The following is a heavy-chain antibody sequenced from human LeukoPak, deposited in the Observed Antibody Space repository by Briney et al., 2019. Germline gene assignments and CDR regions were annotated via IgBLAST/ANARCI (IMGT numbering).Heavy chain of an antibody. CDR3: ARDPRPITMVPFDY. D-gene: IGHD3-10*01. Sequence: GGSLRLSCAASGFTFSSYGMHWVRQAPGKGLEWVAVIWYDGSNKYYADSVKGRFTISRDNSKNTLYLQMNSLRAEDTAVYYCARDPRPITMVPFDYWGQGTLVTVSS. CDR1: GFTFSSYG. V-gene: IGHV3-33*01. CDR2: IWYDGSNK. J-gene: IGHJ4*02.